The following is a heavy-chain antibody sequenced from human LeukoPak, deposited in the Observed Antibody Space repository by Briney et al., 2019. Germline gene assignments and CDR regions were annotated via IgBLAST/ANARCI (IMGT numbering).Heavy chain of an antibody. CDR2: ISSSGGRT. V-gene: IGHV3-64*01. CDR3: ARAWGTMIVVVMLVY. Sequence: GGSLRLSCAASGFTFSTYAMHWVRQAPGKGLEYVSAISSSGGRTYYANSVKDRFTISRDISTNTLYLQMNSLRAEDTAVYYCARAWGTMIVVVMLVYWGQGTLVTVSS. D-gene: IGHD3-22*01. CDR1: GFTFSTYA. J-gene: IGHJ4*02.